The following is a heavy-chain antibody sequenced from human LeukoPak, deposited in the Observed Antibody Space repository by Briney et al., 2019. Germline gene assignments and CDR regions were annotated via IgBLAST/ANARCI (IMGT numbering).Heavy chain of an antibody. V-gene: IGHV4-39*01. J-gene: IGHJ4*02. Sequence: SETLSLTCTVSGGSISSSSYYWGWIRQPPGKGLEWIGSIYYSGSTYYNPSLKSRVTISVDTSKNQFSLKLSSVTAADTAVYYCARHGRNAVAAGYWGQGTLVPVTS. CDR2: IYYSGST. CDR1: GGSISSSSYY. CDR3: ARHGRNAVAAGY. D-gene: IGHD6-19*01.